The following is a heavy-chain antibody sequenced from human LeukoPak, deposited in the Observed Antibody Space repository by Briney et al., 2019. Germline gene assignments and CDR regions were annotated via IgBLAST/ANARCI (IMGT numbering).Heavy chain of an antibody. Sequence: GGSLRLSCAASGFTFSNAWMSWVRQAPGRGLEWVGRIKSKTGGGTVDNAAPVKGRFIISRDDSKNTLYLQMNTLKIEDTAVYYCVTDLGSGRRNDAFDIWGQGTMVIVSS. CDR3: VTDLGSGRRNDAFDI. CDR2: IKSKTGGGTV. CDR1: GFTFSNAW. V-gene: IGHV3-15*07. J-gene: IGHJ3*02. D-gene: IGHD3-10*01.